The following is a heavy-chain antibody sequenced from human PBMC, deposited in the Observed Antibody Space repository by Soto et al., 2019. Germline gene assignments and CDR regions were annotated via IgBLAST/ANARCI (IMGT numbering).Heavy chain of an antibody. J-gene: IGHJ4*02. V-gene: IGHV4-34*01. CDR3: ARGYGEEWPTSDF. CDR1: GGSFSRYH. Sequence: QVQLQQWGAGLLKPSETLSLTCTVYGGSFSRYHWNWIRQAPGKGLEWIGEIHHNGGTNYSPSLEDRVTISVDTSKNEFSLKLRSVTAADTAVYYCARGYGEEWPTSDFWGQGTLVTVSS. CDR2: IHHNGGT. D-gene: IGHD3-10*01.